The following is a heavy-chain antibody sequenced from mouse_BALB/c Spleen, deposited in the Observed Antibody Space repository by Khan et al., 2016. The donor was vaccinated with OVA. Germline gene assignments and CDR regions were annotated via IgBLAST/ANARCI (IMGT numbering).Heavy chain of an antibody. CDR3: ARAYYMFDGYYAMDY. V-gene: IGHV2-6-4*01. CDR2: IWGGGGT. J-gene: IGHJ4*01. D-gene: IGHD2-14*01. Sequence: QVQLKESGPGLVAPSQSLSITCTVSGFSLSRYNIHWVRQPPGKGLEWLGMIWGGGGTDYNSTLKYRLNISKDNSKSQVFVKMNSLQTYDTAMYYCARAYYMFDGYYAMDYWGQGTSVTVSS. CDR1: GFSLSRYN.